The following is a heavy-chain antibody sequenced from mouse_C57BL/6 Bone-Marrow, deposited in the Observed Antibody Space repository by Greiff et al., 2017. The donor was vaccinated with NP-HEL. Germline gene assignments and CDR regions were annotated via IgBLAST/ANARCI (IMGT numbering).Heavy chain of an antibody. V-gene: IGHV1-64*01. CDR3: ATYRGQDYGYYEDY. Sequence: QVHVKQPGAELVKPGASVKLSCKASGYTFTSYWMHWVKQRPGQGLEWIGMIHPNSGSTNYNEKFKSKATLTVDKSSSTAYMQLSSLTSEDSAVYYCATYRGQDYGYYEDYWGQGTTLTVSS. J-gene: IGHJ2*01. CDR2: IHPNSGST. CDR1: GYTFTSYW. D-gene: IGHD2-1*01.